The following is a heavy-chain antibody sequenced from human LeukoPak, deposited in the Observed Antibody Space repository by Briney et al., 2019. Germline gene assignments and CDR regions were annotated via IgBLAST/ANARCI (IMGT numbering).Heavy chain of an antibody. CDR3: ARSPYTYGSLFYLDY. D-gene: IGHD5-18*01. V-gene: IGHV1-46*01. CDR1: GYTFTYYY. Sequence: ASVKVSCKASGYTFTYYYIHWVRQAPGQGLVWMEIINPSGGSTTYAQKFQGRVTLTRDTSTSTVYMELSSLSSEDTAVYFCARSPYTYGSLFYLDYWGQGTLVTVSS. J-gene: IGHJ4*02. CDR2: INPSGGST.